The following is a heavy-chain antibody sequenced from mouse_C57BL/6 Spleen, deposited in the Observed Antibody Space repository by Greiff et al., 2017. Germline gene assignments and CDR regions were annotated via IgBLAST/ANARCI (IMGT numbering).Heavy chain of an antibody. J-gene: IGHJ4*01. CDR1: GYTFTSYW. Sequence: QVQLQQPGAELVRPGSSVKLSCKASGYTFTSYWMDWVKQRPGQGLEWIGNIYPSDSETHYNQKFKDKATLTVDNSSSTAYMQLSSRTSEDSAVYYCARTYYYDMDYWGQGTSVTVSS. CDR2: IYPSDSET. V-gene: IGHV1-61*01. CDR3: ARTYYYDMDY.